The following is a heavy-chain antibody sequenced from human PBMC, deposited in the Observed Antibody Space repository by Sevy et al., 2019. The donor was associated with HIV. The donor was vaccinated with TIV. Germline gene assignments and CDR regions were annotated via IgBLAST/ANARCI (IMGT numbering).Heavy chain of an antibody. J-gene: IGHJ4*02. CDR2: IRSKAGGGTT. V-gene: IGHV3-15*01. CDR1: GFTFSNAW. D-gene: IGHD2-15*01. CDR3: TTDHRRCGIVVGPCEY. Sequence: GGSLRLSCAASGFTFSNAWMSWVRQSPGKGLEWVGRIRSKAGGGTTDYATIVKYKFTIPRDDSRYILYLQLNSRETEVTSVYYSTTDHRRCGIVVGPCEYWGQGTLVIVSS.